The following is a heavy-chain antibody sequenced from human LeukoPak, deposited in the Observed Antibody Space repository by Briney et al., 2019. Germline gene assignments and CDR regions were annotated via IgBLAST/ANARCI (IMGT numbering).Heavy chain of an antibody. V-gene: IGHV4-38-2*02. J-gene: IGHJ5*02. CDR1: GYSISSGYY. CDR2: IYHSGST. CDR3: ARDFLYIVVVSAAMTYNWFDP. Sequence: PSETLSLTCTVSGYSISSGYYWGWIRQPPGKGLEWIGSIYHSGSTYYNPSLKSRVTISVDTSKNQFSLKLSSVTAADTAVYYCARDFLYIVVVSAAMTYNWFDPWGQGTLVTVSS. D-gene: IGHD2-2*01.